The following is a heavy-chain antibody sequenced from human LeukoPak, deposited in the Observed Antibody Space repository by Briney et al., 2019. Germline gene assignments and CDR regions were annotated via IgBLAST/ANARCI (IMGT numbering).Heavy chain of an antibody. V-gene: IGHV3-33*06. D-gene: IGHD2-8*01. CDR3: AKSFDMVYAIDFDY. CDR1: GFIFSTYG. J-gene: IGHJ4*02. CDR2: IWYDGSTK. Sequence: PGGSLRLSCAASGFIFSTYGMHWVRQAPGKGLEWVAVIWYDGSTKYYADSVKGRFTISRDNSKNTLYLQMNSLRAEDTAVYYCAKSFDMVYAIDFDYWGQGTLVTVSS.